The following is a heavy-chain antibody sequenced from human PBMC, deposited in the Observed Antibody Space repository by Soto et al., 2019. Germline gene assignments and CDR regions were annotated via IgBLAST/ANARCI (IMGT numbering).Heavy chain of an antibody. V-gene: IGHV3-33*01. D-gene: IGHD6-13*01. CDR3: ARDSAAAVGMRFIEY. CDR1: GFTFSSYG. J-gene: IGHJ4*02. CDR2: TWFDGKNQ. Sequence: QVQLVESGGGVVQPGTSLRLSCATSGFTFSSYGMHWVRQAPGKGLEWVSVTWFDGKNQYYADSVKGRFTISRDNSKETVFLQMNSLRAEDTAVYYCARDSAAAVGMRFIEYWGQGTLVTVSS.